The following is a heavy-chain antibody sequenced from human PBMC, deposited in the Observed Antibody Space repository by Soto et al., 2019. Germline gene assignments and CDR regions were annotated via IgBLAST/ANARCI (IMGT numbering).Heavy chain of an antibody. V-gene: IGHV1-58*01. Sequence: GASVKVSCKASGFTFTSSAVQWVRQARGQRLEWIGWIVVGSGNTNYAQKFQERVTITRDMSTSTAYMELSSLRSEDTAVYYCAADVGSSWLYYYYYGMDVWGQGTTVTVS. J-gene: IGHJ6*02. CDR1: GFTFTSSA. CDR3: AADVGSSWLYYYYYGMDV. D-gene: IGHD6-13*01. CDR2: IVVGSGNT.